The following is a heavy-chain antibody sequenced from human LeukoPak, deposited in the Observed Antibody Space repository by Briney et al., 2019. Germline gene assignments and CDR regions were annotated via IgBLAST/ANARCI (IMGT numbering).Heavy chain of an antibody. J-gene: IGHJ4*02. CDR3: ARSLIPVTVVDF. Sequence: GASVKVSCKASGYTFTTYDINWVRQATGQGLEWMGWMNPNSGNTGYAQNFQDKVTFTRNTSINTAYMELSTLRSEDTAMYYCARSLIPVTVVDFWGQGTLVTVSS. CDR1: GYTFTTYD. D-gene: IGHD4-17*01. V-gene: IGHV1-8*03. CDR2: MNPNSGNT.